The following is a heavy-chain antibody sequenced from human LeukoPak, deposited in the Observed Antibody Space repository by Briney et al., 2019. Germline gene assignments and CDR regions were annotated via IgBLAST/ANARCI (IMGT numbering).Heavy chain of an antibody. D-gene: IGHD2-15*01. J-gene: IGHJ4*02. CDR1: GFIFRGSW. CDR2: IKKDGSEK. CDR3: TTDTWYSAGH. V-gene: IGHV3-7*03. Sequence: GGSLRLSCPASGFIFRGSWMAWIRQAPGKGLEWVAIIKKDGSEKYYVDSMKGRFTISRDNAKNSLFLQMNSLRAEDTAIYYCTTDTWYSAGHWGQGTLVTVSS.